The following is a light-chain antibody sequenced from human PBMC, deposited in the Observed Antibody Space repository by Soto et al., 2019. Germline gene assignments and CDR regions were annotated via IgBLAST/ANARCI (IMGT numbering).Light chain of an antibody. Sequence: EIVFTHSPAPLSLSPGERATLSCRASQSVSTYLAWYQQRPGQAPRLLIYDASYRATDIPPRFSGSGSGTDFTLTISSLEPEDFAVYYCQQRRSWPPTITFGQGTRLEIK. CDR1: QSVSTY. CDR3: QQRRSWPPTIT. CDR2: DAS. V-gene: IGKV3-11*01. J-gene: IGKJ5*01.